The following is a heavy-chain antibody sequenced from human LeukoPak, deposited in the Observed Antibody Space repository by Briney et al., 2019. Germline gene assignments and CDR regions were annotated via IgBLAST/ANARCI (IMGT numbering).Heavy chain of an antibody. D-gene: IGHD3-22*01. V-gene: IGHV1-2*02. CDR3: ARAGAYYYDTSGNDY. CDR2: INPNSGGT. J-gene: IGHJ4*02. Sequence: ASVKVSCKASGYTFTGYYMHWVRQAPGQGLEWMGWINPNSGGTNYAQKFQGRVTMTRDTSISTAYMELSRLRSDDTAVYYCARAGAYYYDTSGNDYWGQGTLVTVSS. CDR1: GYTFTGYY.